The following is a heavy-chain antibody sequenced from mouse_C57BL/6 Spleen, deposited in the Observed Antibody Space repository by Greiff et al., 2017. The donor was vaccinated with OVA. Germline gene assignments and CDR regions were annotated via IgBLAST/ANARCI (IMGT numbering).Heavy chain of an antibody. V-gene: IGHV1-54*01. CDR3: AREGSSYYDAMDY. CDR1: GYAFTNYL. J-gene: IGHJ4*01. Sequence: VQLQQSGAELVRPGTSVKVSCKASGYAFTNYLIEWVKQRPGQGLEWIGVINPGSGGTNYNEKFKGKATLTADKSSSTAYMQLSSLTSEDSAVYFCAREGSSYYDAMDYWGQGTSVTVSS. CDR2: INPGSGGT. D-gene: IGHD1-1*01.